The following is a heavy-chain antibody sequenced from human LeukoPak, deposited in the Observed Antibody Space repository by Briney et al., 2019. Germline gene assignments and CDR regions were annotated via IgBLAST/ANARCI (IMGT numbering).Heavy chain of an antibody. J-gene: IGHJ4*02. D-gene: IGHD5-24*01. CDR3: ARRGDGYEALDY. Sequence: PSETLSLTCTVSGGAISSYYWSWIRQPPGKGLEWVGYIYYSGSTNYNPSLKSRVPISVDTSKNQFSLKLSSVTAADTAVYYCARRGDGYEALDYWGQGTLVTVSS. V-gene: IGHV4-59*01. CDR1: GGAISSYY. CDR2: IYYSGST.